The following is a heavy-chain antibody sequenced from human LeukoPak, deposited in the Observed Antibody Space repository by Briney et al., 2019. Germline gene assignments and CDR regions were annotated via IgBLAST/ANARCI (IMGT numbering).Heavy chain of an antibody. CDR2: ISGSGGST. J-gene: IGHJ6*03. Sequence: PGGSLRLSCAASGFTFSSYAMSWVRQAPGKGLEWVSAISGSGGSTYDADSVKGRFTISRDNSKNTLYLQMNSLRAEDTAVYYCAKERGTAMVRSYYMDVWGKGTTVTVSS. CDR1: GFTFSSYA. V-gene: IGHV3-23*01. CDR3: AKERGTAMVRSYYMDV. D-gene: IGHD5-18*01.